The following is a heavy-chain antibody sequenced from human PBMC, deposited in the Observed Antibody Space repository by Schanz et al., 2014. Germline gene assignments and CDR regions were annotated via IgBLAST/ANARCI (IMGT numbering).Heavy chain of an antibody. CDR1: GASISSSNW. D-gene: IGHD6-19*01. V-gene: IGHV4-4*02. CDR3: ARGHHPHGITVAARGFDP. CDR2: IYHSGNT. Sequence: QVQLQESGPGLVKPSGTLSLTCAVSGASISSSNWWSWVRQPPGKGLEWIGEIYHSGNTNYNPSLKSRVTRSVDKPKEQFSLKVTSMTAADTAVYYCARGHHPHGITVAARGFDPWGQGTLVTVSS. J-gene: IGHJ5*02.